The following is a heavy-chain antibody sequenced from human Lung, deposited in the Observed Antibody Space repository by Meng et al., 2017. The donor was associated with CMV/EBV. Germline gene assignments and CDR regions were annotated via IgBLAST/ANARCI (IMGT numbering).Heavy chain of an antibody. J-gene: IGHJ1*01. CDR2: IPHRGSS. V-gene: IGHV4-4*02. CDR3: LRRSGGSV. CDR1: GDSNTNHQW. Sequence: QGLVRTPAPGPVKPSATPSLPLMVSGDSNTNHQWSAWLPQPPGKGLEWIGEIPHRGSSAYNPSLKSRVSMSIDKSKNQFSLKLTSVTAADTAVYHCLRRSGGSVWGQGTLVTVSS. D-gene: IGHD3-10*01.